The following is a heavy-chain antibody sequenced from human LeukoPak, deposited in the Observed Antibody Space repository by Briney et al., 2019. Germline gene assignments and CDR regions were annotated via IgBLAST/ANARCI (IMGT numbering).Heavy chain of an antibody. J-gene: IGHJ2*01. D-gene: IGHD4-23*01. Sequence: GRSLRLSCAASGFTFTSYGMHWVRQAPGKGLEWVAVIWYDGSNQYYADSVKGRFTISRDNSKNTLYLQMNSLRAEDTAVYYCARVAYGGNSGNWYFDLWGRGTLVTVSS. CDR3: ARVAYGGNSGNWYFDL. V-gene: IGHV3-33*01. CDR2: IWYDGSNQ. CDR1: GFTFTSYG.